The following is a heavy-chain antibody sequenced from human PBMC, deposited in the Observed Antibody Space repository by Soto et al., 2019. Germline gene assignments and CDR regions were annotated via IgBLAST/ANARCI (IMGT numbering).Heavy chain of an antibody. CDR1: GFTFSSYS. Sequence: GGSLRLSCAASGFTFSSYSMNWVRQAPGKGLEWVSYISSSSSTIYYADSVKGRFTISRDNAKNSLYLQMNSLRDEDTAVYYCARDHLGDSSGYYNYYYYYYMDVWGKGTTVTVSS. J-gene: IGHJ6*03. V-gene: IGHV3-48*02. D-gene: IGHD3-22*01. CDR2: ISSSSSTI. CDR3: ARDHLGDSSGYYNYYYYYYMDV.